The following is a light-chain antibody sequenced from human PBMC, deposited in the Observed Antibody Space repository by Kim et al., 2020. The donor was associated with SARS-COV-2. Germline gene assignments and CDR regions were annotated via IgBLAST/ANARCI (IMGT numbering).Light chain of an antibody. J-gene: IGLJ2*01. Sequence: SVDWGQTVRITCQGDRLRSYYASWYQQKPGQAPVLVIYGKNNRPSGIPDRFSGSSSGNTASLTITGAQAEDEADYYCNSRDSSGVVFGGGTKLTVL. CDR2: GKN. CDR3: NSRDSSGVV. V-gene: IGLV3-19*01. CDR1: RLRSYY.